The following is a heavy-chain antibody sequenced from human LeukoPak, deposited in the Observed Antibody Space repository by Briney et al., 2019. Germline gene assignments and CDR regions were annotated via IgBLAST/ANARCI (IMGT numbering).Heavy chain of an antibody. Sequence: PGGSLRLSCAASGFTSSSYAMSWVRQAPGKGLEWVSAISGSGGSTYYADSVKGRFTISRDNSKNTLYLQMNSLRAEDTAVYYCAKDFDYYGSGSYYRADAFDIWGQGTMVTVSS. CDR3: AKDFDYYGSGSYYRADAFDI. CDR2: ISGSGGST. CDR1: GFTSSSYA. V-gene: IGHV3-23*01. J-gene: IGHJ3*02. D-gene: IGHD3-10*01.